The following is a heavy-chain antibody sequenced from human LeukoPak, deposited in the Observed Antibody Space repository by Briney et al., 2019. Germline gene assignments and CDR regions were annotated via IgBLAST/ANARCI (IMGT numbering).Heavy chain of an antibody. CDR3: ARDFGGSNYYAFDI. CDR1: GFTFSSYE. J-gene: IGHJ3*02. CDR2: ISSSGSTI. V-gene: IGHV3-48*03. D-gene: IGHD1-26*01. Sequence: GGSLRLSCAASGFTFSSYEMNWVRQAPGKGLEWVSYISSSGSTIYYADSVKGRFTISRDNAKNSLYLQMNSLRAEDTAVYYCARDFGGSNYYAFDIWGQGTMVTVSS.